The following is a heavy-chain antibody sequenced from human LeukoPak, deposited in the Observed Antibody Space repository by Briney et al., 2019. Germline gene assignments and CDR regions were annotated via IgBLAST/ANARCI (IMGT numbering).Heavy chain of an antibody. CDR2: ISGSGGST. CDR3: AKDRAPYNWNDVYYFDY. Sequence: PGGSLRLSCAASGFTFSSYAISWVRQAPGKGLEWVSAISGSGGSTYYADSVKGRFTISRDNSKNTLYLQMNSLRAEVTAVYYCAKDRAPYNWNDVYYFDYWGQGTLVTVSS. V-gene: IGHV3-23*01. J-gene: IGHJ4*02. CDR1: GFTFSSYA. D-gene: IGHD1-20*01.